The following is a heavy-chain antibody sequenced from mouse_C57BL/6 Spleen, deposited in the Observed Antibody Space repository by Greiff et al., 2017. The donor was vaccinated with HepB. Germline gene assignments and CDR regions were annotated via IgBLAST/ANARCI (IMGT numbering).Heavy chain of an antibody. CDR1: GFNIKNTY. CDR2: IDPANGNT. Sequence: VQLKQSVAELVRPGASVKLSCTASGFNIKNTYMLWVKQRPEQGLEWIGRIDPANGNTKYAPKFQGKATITADTSSNTAYLQLSSLTSEDTAIYYCAYYSNYGAMDYWGQGTSVTVSS. D-gene: IGHD2-5*01. CDR3: AYYSNYGAMDY. J-gene: IGHJ4*01. V-gene: IGHV14-3*01.